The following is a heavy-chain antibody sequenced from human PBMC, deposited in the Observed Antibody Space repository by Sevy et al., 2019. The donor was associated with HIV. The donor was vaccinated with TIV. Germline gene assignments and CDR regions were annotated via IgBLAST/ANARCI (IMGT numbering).Heavy chain of an antibody. D-gene: IGHD3-10*01. J-gene: IGHJ4*02. Sequence: GGSLRLSCAASGFTFSSYWMSWVRQAPGKGLEWVANIKQDGSEKYYVDSVKGRFTISRDNAKNSLYLQMNSLRAEDTAVYYCGREGSGSFFDYWGQGTLVTVSS. CDR1: GFTFSSYW. CDR3: GREGSGSFFDY. CDR2: IKQDGSEK. V-gene: IGHV3-7*01.